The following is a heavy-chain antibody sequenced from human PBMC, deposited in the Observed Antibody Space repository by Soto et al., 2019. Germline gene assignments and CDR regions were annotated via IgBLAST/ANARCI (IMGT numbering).Heavy chain of an antibody. CDR3: ARAFWSGYYIVFPHYYMDV. D-gene: IGHD3-3*01. CDR2: INHSGST. V-gene: IGHV4-34*01. Sequence: SETLSLTCAVYGGSFSGYYWSWIRQPPGKGLEWIGEINHSGSTNYNPSLKSRVTISVDTSKNQFSLKLSSVTAADTAVYYCARAFWSGYYIVFPHYYMDVWGKGTTVTVS. CDR1: GGSFSGYY. J-gene: IGHJ6*03.